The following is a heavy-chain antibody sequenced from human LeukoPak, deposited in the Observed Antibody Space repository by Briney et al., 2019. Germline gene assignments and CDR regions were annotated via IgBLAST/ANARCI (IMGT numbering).Heavy chain of an antibody. CDR1: GFTFSSYW. CDR2: INSDGSTT. J-gene: IGHJ4*02. CDR3: ARYYYDPSGYYYMDY. D-gene: IGHD3-22*01. V-gene: IGHV3-74*01. Sequence: GGSLRLSCAASGFTFSSYWMHWVRQAPGKGLVWVSRINSDGSTTPYAEYVKGRFTISRDNAQNTLYLQMSSLGAEDTAVYYCARYYYDPSGYYYMDYWGQGTLVTVSS.